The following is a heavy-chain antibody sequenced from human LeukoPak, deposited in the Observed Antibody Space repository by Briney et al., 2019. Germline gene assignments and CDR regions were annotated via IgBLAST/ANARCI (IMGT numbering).Heavy chain of an antibody. CDR3: ARQQLVGYYNYGMDV. CDR2: IYPGDSDT. J-gene: IGHJ6*02. V-gene: IGHV5-51*01. D-gene: IGHD6-6*01. CDR1: GYSFTSYW. Sequence: GESLQISCPGSGYSFTSYWIGWVRQMPLKGLEWMGIIYPGDSDTRYSPSFQGQVTISADKSSSTAYLQWSSLKASDTAMYYCARQQLVGYYNYGMDVWGQGTTVTVSS.